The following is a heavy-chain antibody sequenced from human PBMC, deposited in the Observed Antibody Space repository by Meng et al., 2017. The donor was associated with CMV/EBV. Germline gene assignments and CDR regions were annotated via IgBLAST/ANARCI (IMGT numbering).Heavy chain of an antibody. CDR1: SISRSSHY. CDR3: ASGPYYDFWSGYYTFDY. D-gene: IGHD3-3*01. CDR2: IYYSGST. J-gene: IGHJ4*02. Sequence: SISRSSHYWGWIRQPPGKGLEWIGSIYYSGSTYYNPSLKSRVTISVDTSKNQFSLKLSSVTAADTAVYYCASGPYYDFWSGYYTFDYWGQGTLVTVSS. V-gene: IGHV4-39*07.